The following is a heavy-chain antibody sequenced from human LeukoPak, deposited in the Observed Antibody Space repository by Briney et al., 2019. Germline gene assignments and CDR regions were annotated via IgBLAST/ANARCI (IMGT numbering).Heavy chain of an antibody. D-gene: IGHD5-24*01. CDR1: GFTFSSYA. J-gene: IGHJ5*02. V-gene: IGHV3-30-3*01. CDR3: ARPNHRDGYNLNWLDP. CDR2: ISYDGSNK. Sequence: PGRSLRLSCAASGFTFSSYAMHWVRQAPGKGLEWVAVISYDGSNKYYADSMKGRFTISRDNSKNTLYLQMNSLRAEDTAVYYCARPNHRDGYNLNWLDPWGQGTLVTVSS.